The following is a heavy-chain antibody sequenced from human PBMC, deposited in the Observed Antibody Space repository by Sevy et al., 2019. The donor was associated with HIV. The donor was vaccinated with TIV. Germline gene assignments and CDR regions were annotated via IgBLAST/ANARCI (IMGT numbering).Heavy chain of an antibody. D-gene: IGHD3-3*01. CDR3: ARQVRFSGVIINHFDY. Sequence: SETLSLTCTVSGDSISSQSYYWAWIRQSPGKGLEWIASIYYRGSSYYNLSLRGRVTISVDTSKEQISLKLSSVTAADTAVYFCARQVRFSGVIINHFDYWGHGTLVIVSS. CDR1: GDSISSQSYY. V-gene: IGHV4-39*01. CDR2: IYYRGSS. J-gene: IGHJ4*01.